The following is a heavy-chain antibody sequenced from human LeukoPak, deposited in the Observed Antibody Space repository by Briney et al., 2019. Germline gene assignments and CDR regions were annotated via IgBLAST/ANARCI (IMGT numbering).Heavy chain of an antibody. CDR3: ARAPYYYGSGSSDAFDI. CDR1: GYTFTGYY. V-gene: IGHV1-2*04. Sequence: ASVKVSCKASGYTFTGYYMHWVRQAPGQGLEWMGWINPNSGGTNYAQKFQGWVTMTRDTSISTAYMELSRLRSDDTAVYYCARAPYYYGSGSSDAFDIWGQGTMVTVSS. D-gene: IGHD3-10*01. CDR2: INPNSGGT. J-gene: IGHJ3*02.